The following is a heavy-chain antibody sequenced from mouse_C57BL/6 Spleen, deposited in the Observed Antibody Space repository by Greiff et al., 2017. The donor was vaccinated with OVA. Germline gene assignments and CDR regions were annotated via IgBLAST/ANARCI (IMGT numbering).Heavy chain of an antibody. V-gene: IGHV3-8*01. Sequence: EVKVVESGPGLAKPSQTLSLTYSVTGYSITSDYWNWIRKFPGNKLEYMGYISYSGSTYYNPSLKSRISITRDTSKNQYYLQLTSVTTEDTATYYGARLGGGGSSRYWYFDVWGTGTTVTVSS. J-gene: IGHJ1*03. CDR1: GYSITSDY. D-gene: IGHD1-1*01. CDR2: ISYSGST. CDR3: ARLGGGGSSRYWYFDV.